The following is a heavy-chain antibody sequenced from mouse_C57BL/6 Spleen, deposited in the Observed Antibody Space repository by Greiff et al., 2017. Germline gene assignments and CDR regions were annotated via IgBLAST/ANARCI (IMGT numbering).Heavy chain of an antibody. CDR3: ANWDGGY. D-gene: IGHD4-1*01. CDR1: GYSFTGYF. Sequence: EVQVVESGPELVKPGDSVKISCKASGYSFTGYFMNWVMQSHGKSLEWIGRINPYNGDTFYNQKFKGKATLTVDKSSSTAHMELRSLTSEDSAVYYCANWDGGYWGQGTTLTVSS. CDR2: INPYNGDT. V-gene: IGHV1-20*01. J-gene: IGHJ2*01.